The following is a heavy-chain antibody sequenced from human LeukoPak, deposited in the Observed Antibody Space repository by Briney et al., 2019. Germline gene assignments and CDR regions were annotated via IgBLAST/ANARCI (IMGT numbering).Heavy chain of an antibody. CDR1: GGTFSSYA. D-gene: IGHD1-26*01. CDR3: ARGSIVGATFDYFDY. CDR2: IIPIFGTA. J-gene: IGHJ4*02. V-gene: IGHV1-69*13. Sequence: GASVKVSCKASGGTFSSYAISWVRQAPGQGLEWMGGIIPIFGTANCAQKFQGRVTITADESTSTAYMELSSLRSEDTAVYYCARGSIVGATFDYFDYWGQGTLVTVSS.